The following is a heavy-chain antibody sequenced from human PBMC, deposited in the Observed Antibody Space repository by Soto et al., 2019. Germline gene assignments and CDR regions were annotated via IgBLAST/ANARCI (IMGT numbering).Heavy chain of an antibody. CDR1: GFTFSSYS. J-gene: IGHJ6*02. D-gene: IGHD6-13*01. V-gene: IGHV3-21*01. CDR3: ARDQHAAAGKRGMDV. CDR2: ISSSSSYI. Sequence: EVQLVESGGGLVKPGGSLRLSCAASGFTFSSYSMNWVRQAPGKGLEWVSSISSSSSYIYYADSVKGRFTISRDNAKNSRYLQMNSLRAEDTAVYYCARDQHAAAGKRGMDVWGQGTTVTVSS.